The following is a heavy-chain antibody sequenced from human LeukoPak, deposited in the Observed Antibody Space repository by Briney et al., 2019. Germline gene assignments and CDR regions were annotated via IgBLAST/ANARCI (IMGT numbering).Heavy chain of an antibody. CDR1: GFTFSSYD. CDR2: IGTAGDT. D-gene: IGHD3-22*01. CDR3: ARETYYYDSSGYYSASFDY. Sequence: GGSLRLSCAASGFTFSSYDMHWVRQATGKGLEWVSAIGTAGDTYYPGSVKGRFTISRENAKNSLYLQMNSLRAGDTAVYYCARETYYYDSSGYYSASFDYWGQGTLVTVSS. J-gene: IGHJ4*02. V-gene: IGHV3-13*01.